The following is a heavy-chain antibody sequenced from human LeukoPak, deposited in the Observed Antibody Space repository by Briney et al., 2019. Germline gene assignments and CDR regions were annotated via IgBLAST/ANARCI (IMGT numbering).Heavy chain of an antibody. D-gene: IGHD3-22*01. Sequence: GSSVKVSCKASGGTFSSYAISWVRQAPGQGLEWMGGIIPIFGTANYAQKFRGRVTITTDESTSTAYMELSSLRSEDTAVYYCARGDYYYDSSDRWDAFDIWGQGTMVTVSS. CDR2: IIPIFGTA. CDR3: ARGDYYYDSSDRWDAFDI. J-gene: IGHJ3*02. V-gene: IGHV1-69*05. CDR1: GGTFSSYA.